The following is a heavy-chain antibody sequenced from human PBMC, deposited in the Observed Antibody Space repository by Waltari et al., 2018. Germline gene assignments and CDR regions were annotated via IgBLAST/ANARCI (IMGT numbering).Heavy chain of an antibody. CDR3: ARVGDDFWSGYFDY. D-gene: IGHD3-3*01. Sequence: QVQLVQSGAEVKKPGASVKVSCKASGYTFTSYGINWVRQAPGQGLEWMGWVSSYKGYTNYAQKVQGRVTMTTDTPTSTAYMELRSLRSDDTAVYYCARVGDDFWSGYFDYWGQGTLVTVSS. CDR1: GYTFTSYG. V-gene: IGHV1-18*04. J-gene: IGHJ4*02. CDR2: VSSYKGYT.